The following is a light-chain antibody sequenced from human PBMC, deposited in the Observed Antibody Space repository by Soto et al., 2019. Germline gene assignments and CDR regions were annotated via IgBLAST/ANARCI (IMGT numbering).Light chain of an antibody. J-gene: IGKJ1*01. V-gene: IGKV3-15*01. CDR3: XQYNNWPPWT. CDR1: QSGSSN. Sequence: EIVMTQSPATLSVSPGERATLSCRASQSGSSNLAWYQQKPGQAPRLLIYGASTRATGIPARFSGSGSGTEFXLTXXSLQSEDFAVYSCXQYNNWPPWTFGQGTKVEIK. CDR2: GAS.